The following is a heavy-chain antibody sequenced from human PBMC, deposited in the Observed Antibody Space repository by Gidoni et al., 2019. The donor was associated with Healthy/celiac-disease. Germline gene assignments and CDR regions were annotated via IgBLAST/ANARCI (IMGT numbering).Heavy chain of an antibody. CDR2: ISYEGSNK. Sequence: QVQLVESAGGVVQPGRSLRLFCAASGFTFSSYALHWVRQAPGKGLEWVAVISYEGSNKYYADSGKGRFNSSRENSKNTLYLQMNSLRDEDTAVYYCARESVAARKKNYYYYGMDVWGKGTTVTVSS. V-gene: IGHV3-30-3*01. J-gene: IGHJ6*04. CDR3: ARESVAARKKNYYYYGMDV. CDR1: GFTFSSYA. D-gene: IGHD2-15*01.